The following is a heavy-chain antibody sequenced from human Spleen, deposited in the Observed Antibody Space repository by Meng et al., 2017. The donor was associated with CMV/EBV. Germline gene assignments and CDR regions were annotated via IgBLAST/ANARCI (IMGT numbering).Heavy chain of an antibody. V-gene: IGHV3-23*01. J-gene: IGHJ4*02. CDR2: ITATSGST. CDR3: AKAFSSSWYREYYDF. CDR1: RFTFSNFA. Sequence: GGSLRLSCAVSRFTFSNFAMSWVRQAPGKGLEWVSAITATSGSTYHADSVKGRFTISRDNSKNTLFLQMNSLRAEDTARYYCAKAFSSSWYREYYDFWGQGTLVTVSS. D-gene: IGHD6-13*01.